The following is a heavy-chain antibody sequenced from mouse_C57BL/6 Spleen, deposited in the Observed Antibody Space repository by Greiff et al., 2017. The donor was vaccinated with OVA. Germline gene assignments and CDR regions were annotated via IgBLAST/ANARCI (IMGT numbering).Heavy chain of an antibody. CDR3: ARYNYGSSYPLIDV. V-gene: IGHV1-26*01. Sequence: EVQLQQSGPELVKPGASVKISCKASGYTFTDYYMNWVKQSHGKSLEWIGDINPNNGGTSYNQKFKGKATLTVDKSSSTAYMELRSLTSEDSAVYYCARYNYGSSYPLIDVWGTGTTVTVSS. CDR1: GYTFTDYY. CDR2: INPNNGGT. J-gene: IGHJ1*03. D-gene: IGHD1-1*01.